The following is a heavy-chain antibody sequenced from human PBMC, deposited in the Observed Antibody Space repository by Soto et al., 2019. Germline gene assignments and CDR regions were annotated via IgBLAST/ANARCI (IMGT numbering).Heavy chain of an antibody. CDR1: GGSFSGYY. CDR3: ARGRFVATIRSVYYYYGMDV. CDR2: INHSGST. D-gene: IGHD5-12*01. Sequence: SETLSLTCAVYGGSFSGYYWSWIRQPPGNGLEWIGEINHSGSTNYNPSLKSRVTISVDTSKNQFSLKLSSVTAADTAVYYCARGRFVATIRSVYYYYGMDVWGQGTTVTVSS. V-gene: IGHV4-34*01. J-gene: IGHJ6*02.